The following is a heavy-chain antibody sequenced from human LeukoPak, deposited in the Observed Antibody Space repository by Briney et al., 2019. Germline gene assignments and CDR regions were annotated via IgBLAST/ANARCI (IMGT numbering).Heavy chain of an antibody. CDR3: ARDLSGIHYGSGSSYGMDV. J-gene: IGHJ6*02. CDR2: ISAYNGNT. CDR1: GYTFTSYG. D-gene: IGHD3-10*01. Sequence: ASVKVSCKASGYTFTSYGISWVRQAPGQGLEWMGWISAYNGNTNYAQKLQGRVTMTTDTSTSTAYMELRSLRSDDTAVYYCARDLSGIHYGSGSSYGMDVWGQGTTVTVSS. V-gene: IGHV1-18*01.